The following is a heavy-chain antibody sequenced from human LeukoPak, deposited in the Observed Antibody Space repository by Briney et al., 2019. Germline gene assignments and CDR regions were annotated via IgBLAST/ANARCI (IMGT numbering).Heavy chain of an antibody. CDR2: IYTSGST. J-gene: IGHJ4*02. D-gene: IGHD4-17*01. CDR1: GGSISSGSYY. V-gene: IGHV4-61*02. Sequence: PSEXLSLTCTVSGGSISSGSYYWRWLRQPAGKGLEWIGRIYTSGSTNYNPSLKSRVTISEDTSKNQFSLKLSSVTAADTAVYYCARDRGYGDSIDYWGQGTLVTVSS. CDR3: ARDRGYGDSIDY.